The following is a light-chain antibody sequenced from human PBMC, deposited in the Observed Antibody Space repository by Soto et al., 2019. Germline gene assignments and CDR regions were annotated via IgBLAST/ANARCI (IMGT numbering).Light chain of an antibody. CDR2: EVS. V-gene: IGLV2-14*01. Sequence: QSALTQPASVSGSPGQSITISCTGTSSDVGGYNYVSWYQQHPGKAPKLMIYEVSNRPSGVSDRFSGSRSGNTASLTISGLKAEDESDYYCISYTSVSTWVFGGGTKLTVL. CDR1: SSDVGGYNY. CDR3: ISYTSVSTWV. J-gene: IGLJ3*02.